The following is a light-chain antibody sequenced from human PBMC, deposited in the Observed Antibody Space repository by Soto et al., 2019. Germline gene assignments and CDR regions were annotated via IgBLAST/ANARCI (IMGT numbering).Light chain of an antibody. Sequence: EIVITQSPATLSESPGERATLSCRASQSVSSNLAWYQQRPGQAPRLLIYGASTRATGIPARFSGSGSGTEFTLTISSLQSEDFAVYYCHQYNNWPPWTFGQGTKVDIK. CDR3: HQYNNWPPWT. CDR2: GAS. J-gene: IGKJ1*01. CDR1: QSVSSN. V-gene: IGKV3-15*01.